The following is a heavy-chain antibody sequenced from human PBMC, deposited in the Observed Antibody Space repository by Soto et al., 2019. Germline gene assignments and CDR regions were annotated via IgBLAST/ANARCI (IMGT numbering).Heavy chain of an antibody. CDR3: AREGRVGGIDY. J-gene: IGHJ4*02. CDR2: ISSIGVAT. D-gene: IGHD6-19*01. V-gene: IGHV3-48*03. Sequence: EVQLVESGGGLVQPGGSLRLSCAASGFTFSIHEMNWVRQAPGKGLEWVSYISSIGVATYYADSVKGRFTISRDNAKNSLYLQMNSLRAEDTAVYYCAREGRVGGIDYWGQGTPVPVSS. CDR1: GFTFSIHE.